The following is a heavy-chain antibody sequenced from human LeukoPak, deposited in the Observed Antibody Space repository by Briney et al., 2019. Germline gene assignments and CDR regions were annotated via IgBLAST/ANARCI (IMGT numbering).Heavy chain of an antibody. D-gene: IGHD5-18*01. V-gene: IGHV4-34*01. CDR1: GGSFSGYY. J-gene: IGHJ4*02. Sequence: PSETLSLTCAVYGGSFSGYYWSWIRQPPGKGLEWIVEINHSGSTNYNPSLKSRVTISVDTSKNQFSLKLSSVTAADTAVYYCARGPIQRWRRARYFDYWGQGTLVTVSS. CDR3: ARGPIQRWRRARYFDY. CDR2: INHSGST.